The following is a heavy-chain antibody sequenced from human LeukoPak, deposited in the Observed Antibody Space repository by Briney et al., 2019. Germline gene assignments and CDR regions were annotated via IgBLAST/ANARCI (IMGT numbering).Heavy chain of an antibody. CDR2: IRYDGSNK. V-gene: IGHV3-30*02. CDR3: TKDGDTMSGTYYYDMDV. J-gene: IGHJ6*03. D-gene: IGHD1-26*01. CDR1: GFTFSNFG. Sequence: GGSLRLSCAASGFTFSNFGMHWVRQAPGKGLEWVAFIRYDGSNKYYADSVKGRFTISRDNSKNTLYLQMNSLRGEDTAVYYCTKDGDTMSGTYYYDMDVWGKGTTVTIS.